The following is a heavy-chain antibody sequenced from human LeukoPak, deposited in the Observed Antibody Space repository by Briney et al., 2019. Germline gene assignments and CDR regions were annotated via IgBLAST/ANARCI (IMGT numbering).Heavy chain of an antibody. V-gene: IGHV3-48*03. J-gene: IGHJ4*02. CDR2: ISQSGDAK. D-gene: IGHD2-15*01. CDR3: TNQDLVVVPAASHYFDY. Sequence: PGGSLRLSCAASGFMFDTYAMNWVREAPGKGLECVSYISQSGDAKYYADSVKGRFTISRDNARNSLYLQINSLRAEDTAIYYCTNQDLVVVPAASHYFDYWGQGILIIVSA. CDR1: GFMFDTYA.